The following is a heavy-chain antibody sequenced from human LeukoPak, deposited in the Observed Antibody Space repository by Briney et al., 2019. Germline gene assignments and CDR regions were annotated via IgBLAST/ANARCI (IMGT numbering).Heavy chain of an antibody. CDR3: ARSQIGVRGGFYYMDV. CDR1: GFSFSSYA. V-gene: IGHV3-23*01. CDR2: ISYSGGST. J-gene: IGHJ6*03. D-gene: IGHD3-10*01. Sequence: GGSLRLSCAASGFSFSSYAMSWVRQAPGKGLEWVSGISYSGGSTYSADSVKGRFTISRDNSKNTLFLQMNRLRAEDTAIYYCARSQIGVRGGFYYMDVWGKGTTVTISS.